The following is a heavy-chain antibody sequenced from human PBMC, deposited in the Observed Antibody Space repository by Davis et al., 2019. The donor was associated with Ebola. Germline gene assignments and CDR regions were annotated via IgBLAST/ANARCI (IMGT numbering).Heavy chain of an antibody. Sequence: GSLRLSCAVSGGSISSSNWWSWVRQPPGKGLEWIGELYHSGSTNYHPSLKSRVTISVDKSKNQFSLKLSSVTAADTAVYYCARDPSDIVVVPAARHYYYGMDVWGQGTTVTVSS. D-gene: IGHD2-2*01. CDR3: ARDPSDIVVVPAARHYYYGMDV. CDR2: LYHSGST. CDR1: GGSISSSNW. J-gene: IGHJ6*02. V-gene: IGHV4-4*02.